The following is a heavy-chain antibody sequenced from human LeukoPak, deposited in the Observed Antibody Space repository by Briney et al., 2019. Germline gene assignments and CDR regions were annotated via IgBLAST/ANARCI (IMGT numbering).Heavy chain of an antibody. CDR3: ARVGSGPAALKLLFDY. V-gene: IGHV3-11*06. D-gene: IGHD2-2*01. J-gene: IGHJ4*02. Sequence: GGSLRFSCAASGFTFSDYNMSWMPPGQGKGLKGGLNISSSSSYTNYADSVKVRFTISRDNAKNSLYLQMNSLRAEDTAVYYCARVGSGPAALKLLFDYWGQGTLVTVSS. CDR2: ISSSSSYT. CDR1: GFTFSDYN.